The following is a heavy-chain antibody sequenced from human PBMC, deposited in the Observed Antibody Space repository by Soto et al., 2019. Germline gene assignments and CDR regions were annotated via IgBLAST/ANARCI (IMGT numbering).Heavy chain of an antibody. D-gene: IGHD3-3*01. CDR2: IDPSDSYT. CDR1: GYSFTSYW. CDR3: AGTIFGVVPGDPHWFDP. J-gene: IGHJ5*02. Sequence: GESLQISCKGSGYSFTSYWISWVRQMPGKGLEWMGRIDPSDSYTNYSPSFQGHVTISADKSISTAYLQWSSLKASDTAMYYCAGTIFGVVPGDPHWFDPWGQGTLVTVSS. V-gene: IGHV5-10-1*01.